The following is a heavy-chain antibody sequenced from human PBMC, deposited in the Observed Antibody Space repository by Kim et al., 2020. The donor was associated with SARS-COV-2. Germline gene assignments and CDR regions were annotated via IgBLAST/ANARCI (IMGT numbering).Heavy chain of an antibody. CDR1: GFTFSSYA. V-gene: IGHV3-30*04. Sequence: GGSLRLSCAASGFTFSSYAMHWVRQAPGKGLEWVAVISYDGSNKYYVDSVKGRFTISRDNSKNTLYLQMNSLRAEDTAVYYCARGRSGYYWDAIDIWGQG. D-gene: IGHD3-22*01. CDR3: ARGRSGYYWDAIDI. J-gene: IGHJ3*02. CDR2: ISYDGSNK.